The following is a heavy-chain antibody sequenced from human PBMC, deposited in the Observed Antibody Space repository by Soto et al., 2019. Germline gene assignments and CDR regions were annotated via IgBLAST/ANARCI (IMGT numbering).Heavy chain of an antibody. CDR1: GFTFSDYY. CDR2: ISSSGYT. CDR3: ARLLLWPPHY. V-gene: IGHV3-11*06. D-gene: IGHD3-10*01. Sequence: GGSLRLSCAASGFTFSDYYMNWIRQAPGKGLEWVSYISSSGYTNYADSVKGRFTISRDNAKNSVYLQMNSLRAEDTAVYYCARLLLWPPHYWGQGTLVTVSS. J-gene: IGHJ4*02.